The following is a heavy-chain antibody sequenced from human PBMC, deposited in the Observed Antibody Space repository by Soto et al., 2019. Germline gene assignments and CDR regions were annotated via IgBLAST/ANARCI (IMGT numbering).Heavy chain of an antibody. D-gene: IGHD2-21*02. CDR3: ARDTLAYCGGDCYPTYYYYGMDV. V-gene: IGHV3-53*01. CDR1: GFTVSSNY. J-gene: IGHJ6*02. CDR2: IYSGGST. Sequence: GSLRLSCAASGFTVSSNYMSWVRQAPGKGLEWVSVIYSGGSTYYADSVKGRFTISRDNSKNTLYLQMNSLRAEDTAVYYCARDTLAYCGGDCYPTYYYYGMDVWGQGTTVTVSS.